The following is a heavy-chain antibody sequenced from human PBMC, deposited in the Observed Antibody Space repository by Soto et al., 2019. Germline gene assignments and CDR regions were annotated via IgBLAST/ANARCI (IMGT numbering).Heavy chain of an antibody. Sequence: QVQLVESGGGVVQPGRSLRLSCAASGFTFSSYAMHWVRQAPGKGLEWVAVISYDGSNKYYADSVKGRFTISRDNSKNTLYLQMNRLRAEDTAVYYCARDASRWLLARGDDAFDIWGQGTMVTVSS. D-gene: IGHD2-21*02. V-gene: IGHV3-30-3*01. CDR2: ISYDGSNK. J-gene: IGHJ3*02. CDR3: ARDASRWLLARGDDAFDI. CDR1: GFTFSSYA.